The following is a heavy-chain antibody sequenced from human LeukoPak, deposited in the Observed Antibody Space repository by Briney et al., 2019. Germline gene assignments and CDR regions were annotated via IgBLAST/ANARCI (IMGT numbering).Heavy chain of an antibody. V-gene: IGHV4-34*01. CDR2: INHSGST. Sequence: SETLSLTCAVYGGSFSGYYWSWIRQPPGKGLEWIGEINHSGSTNYNPSLKSRVTISVDTSKNQFSLKLSSVTAADTAVYYCARRKRGYSPVRHWGQGTLVTVSS. D-gene: IGHD5-18*01. CDR1: GGSFSGYY. CDR3: ARRKRGYSPVRH. J-gene: IGHJ1*01.